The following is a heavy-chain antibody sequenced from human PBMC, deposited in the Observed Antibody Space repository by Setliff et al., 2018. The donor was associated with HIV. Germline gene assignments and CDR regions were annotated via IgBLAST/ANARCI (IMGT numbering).Heavy chain of an antibody. D-gene: IGHD3-22*01. V-gene: IGHV3-30*04. CDR3: AKLDYYDYSGSWARKVAIDF. Sequence: GGSLRLSCEASGFTFSSYAMHWVRQAPGKGLEWVAIRSYDGSNKYYTDSVKGRFTISRDKSKNTLSLQMSSLRAEDTALYYCAKLDYYDYSGSWARKVAIDFWGRGTMVTVSS. J-gene: IGHJ3*01. CDR1: GFTFSSYA. CDR2: RSYDGSNK.